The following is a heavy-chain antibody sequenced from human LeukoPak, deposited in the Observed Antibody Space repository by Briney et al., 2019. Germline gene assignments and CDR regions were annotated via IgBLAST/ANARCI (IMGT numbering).Heavy chain of an antibody. D-gene: IGHD6-6*01. CDR1: GFTFSSSA. CDR2: ISGRGDRT. CDR3: AKEQSSSGFFDY. Sequence: GGSVRLFCGASGFTFSSSAMSWVRQASGKGLEWVSAISGRGDRTYYADSVKGRFTISRYNSKNTLYLQMNSLRAEDTAVYYCAKEQSSSGFFDYWGQGTLVTVSS. J-gene: IGHJ4*02. V-gene: IGHV3-23*01.